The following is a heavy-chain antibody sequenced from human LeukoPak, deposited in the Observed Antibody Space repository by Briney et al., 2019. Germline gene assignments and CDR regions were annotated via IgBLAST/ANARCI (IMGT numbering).Heavy chain of an antibody. CDR3: ASLKPLGYCSGGSCYLP. D-gene: IGHD2-15*01. J-gene: IGHJ5*02. CDR1: GFTFSSYE. CDR2: ISSSGSTI. Sequence: GGSLRLSCAASGFTFSSYEMNWVRQAPGKGLEWVSYISSSGSTIYYADSVKGRFTISRDNAKNSLYPQMNSLRAEDTAVYYCASLKPLGYCSGGSCYLPWGQGTLVTVSS. V-gene: IGHV3-48*03.